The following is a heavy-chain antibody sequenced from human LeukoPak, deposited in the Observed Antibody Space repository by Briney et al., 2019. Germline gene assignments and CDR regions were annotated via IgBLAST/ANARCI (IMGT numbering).Heavy chain of an antibody. Sequence: SETLSLTCTVSAGSISSGNYYWRWIRQPAGKGLEWIGRIYTSGSTNYNPSLKSRVTISVDTSKNRFSLKLSSVTAADTAVYYCAREPRLLRNWFDRWGQGTLVTVSS. V-gene: IGHV4-61*02. CDR2: IYTSGST. CDR3: AREPRLLRNWFDR. J-gene: IGHJ5*02. CDR1: AGSISSGNYY. D-gene: IGHD2-15*01.